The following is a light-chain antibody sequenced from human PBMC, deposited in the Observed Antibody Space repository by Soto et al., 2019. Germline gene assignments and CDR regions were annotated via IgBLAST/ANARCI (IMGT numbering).Light chain of an antibody. CDR1: QSVSSN. CDR2: GAS. J-gene: IGKJ1*01. V-gene: IGKV3-15*01. CDR3: QQYHNWPPGT. Sequence: EIVMTQSPATLSVSPGERATLSCSASQSVSSNLAWYQQKPGQTPRLLIYGASTRATGIPARFSGSGSGTEFTLTISSLQSGYFAVYYCQQYHNWPPGTFGQGTKVEIK.